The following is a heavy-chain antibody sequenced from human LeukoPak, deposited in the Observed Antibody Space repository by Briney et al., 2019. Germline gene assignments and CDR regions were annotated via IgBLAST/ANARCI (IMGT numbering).Heavy chain of an antibody. J-gene: IGHJ4*02. Sequence: GGSLRLSCAASGFTFSSYGMHWVRQAPGKGLEWVAFIRYDGSNKYYADSVKGRFTISRVNSKNTLYLQMNSLRAEDAAVYYCAKDTGKYSSGWTDYWGQGTLVSVSS. D-gene: IGHD6-19*01. CDR2: IRYDGSNK. CDR1: GFTFSSYG. V-gene: IGHV3-30*02. CDR3: AKDTGKYSSGWTDY.